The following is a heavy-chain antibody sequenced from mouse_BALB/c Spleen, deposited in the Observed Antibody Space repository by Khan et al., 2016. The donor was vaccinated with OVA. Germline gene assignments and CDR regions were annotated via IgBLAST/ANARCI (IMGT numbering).Heavy chain of an antibody. J-gene: IGHJ2*01. Sequence: EVQLQESGPGLVKPSQSLSLTCTVTGYSITSDYAWNWIRQFPGNKLEWMGYIKYSGSTSYNPSLKSRISITRNTSKNQFFLQLSSLTTEDTATXYCARSGTISTVVATDFDSWGQGTTLTVSS. D-gene: IGHD1-1*01. CDR3: ARSGTISTVVATDFDS. V-gene: IGHV3-2*02. CDR1: GYSITSDYA. CDR2: IKYSGST.